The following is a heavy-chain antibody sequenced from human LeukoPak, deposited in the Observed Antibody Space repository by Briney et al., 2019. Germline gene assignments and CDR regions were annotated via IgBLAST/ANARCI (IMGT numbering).Heavy chain of an antibody. D-gene: IGHD2-15*01. J-gene: IGHJ3*02. CDR3: AREPKGGQAFDI. CDR2: INPNSGGT. Sequence: GASVKVSCKASGYTFTGYYMHWVRQAPGQGLEWMGWINPNSGGTNYAQKFQGRVTMTRNTSISTAYMELSSLRSEDTAVYYCAREPKGGQAFDIWGQGTMVTVSS. CDR1: GYTFTGYY. V-gene: IGHV1-2*02.